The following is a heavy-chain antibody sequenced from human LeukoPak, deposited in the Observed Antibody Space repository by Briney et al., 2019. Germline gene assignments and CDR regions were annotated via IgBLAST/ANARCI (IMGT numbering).Heavy chain of an antibody. D-gene: IGHD6-13*01. Sequence: ASVKVSCKVSGYTLTELSMHWVRQAPGQGLEWMGLINPSGGSTSYAEKFQGRVTMTRNTSISTAYMELSSLRSEDTAVYYCARSLGIAAAGTVWFDPWGQGTLVTVSS. CDR3: ARSLGIAAAGTVWFDP. CDR2: INPSGGST. J-gene: IGHJ5*02. V-gene: IGHV1-46*01. CDR1: GYTLTELS.